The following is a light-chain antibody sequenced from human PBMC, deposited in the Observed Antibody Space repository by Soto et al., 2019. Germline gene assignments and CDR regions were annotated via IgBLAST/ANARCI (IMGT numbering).Light chain of an antibody. CDR1: QDISTW. V-gene: IGKV1-12*01. CDR2: TAS. CDR3: QQGSSFPLT. Sequence: DIQMTQSPSSVSASVGDRVTITCRASQDISTWLAWFQQKPGEATRLLIYTASSLHSGVPSRFRGSEYGTDFTLTISSLQPEDFATYYCQQGSSFPLTFGGGTKVDIK. J-gene: IGKJ4*01.